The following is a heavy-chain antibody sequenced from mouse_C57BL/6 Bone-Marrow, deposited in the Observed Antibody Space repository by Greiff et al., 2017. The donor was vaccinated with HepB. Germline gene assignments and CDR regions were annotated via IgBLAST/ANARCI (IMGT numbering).Heavy chain of an antibody. J-gene: IGHJ1*03. D-gene: IGHD1-1*01. Sequence: QVQLQQSGAELVKPGASVKMSCKASGYTFTSYWITWVKQRPGQGLEWIGDIYPGSGSTNYNEKFKSKATLTVDTSSSTAYMQLSSLTSEDSAVYYCARQYYGSSPWYFDVWGTGTTVTVSS. CDR1: GYTFTSYW. CDR2: IYPGSGST. CDR3: ARQYYGSSPWYFDV. V-gene: IGHV1-55*01.